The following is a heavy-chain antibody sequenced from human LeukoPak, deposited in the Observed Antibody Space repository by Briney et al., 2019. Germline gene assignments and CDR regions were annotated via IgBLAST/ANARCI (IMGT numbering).Heavy chain of an antibody. V-gene: IGHV3-21*01. CDR2: ISSSSTYI. D-gene: IGHD3-9*01. CDR1: GFSFSIYA. J-gene: IGHJ4*02. Sequence: GGSLRLSCAASGFSFSIYAMNWVRQAPGKGLEWVSSISSSSTYIRYADSVKGRFTISRDDARNSLFLHMNSLRAEDTAMYYCARDGNDLLTGYPIVFDYWGQGTLVTVSS. CDR3: ARDGNDLLTGYPIVFDY.